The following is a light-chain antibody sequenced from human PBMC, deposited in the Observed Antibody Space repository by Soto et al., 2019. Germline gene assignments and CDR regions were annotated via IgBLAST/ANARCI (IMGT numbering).Light chain of an antibody. CDR2: DAS. Sequence: EVVLTQSPGTLSLSPGQRATPSCRASQSISSNLAWYQQKPGQAPRLLISDASNRATGIPARFSGGGSGTDFTLTISSLEPEDFGVYYCQQRSNWPPEWTFGQGTKVDIK. CDR1: QSISSN. CDR3: QQRSNWPPEWT. J-gene: IGKJ1*01. V-gene: IGKV3-11*01.